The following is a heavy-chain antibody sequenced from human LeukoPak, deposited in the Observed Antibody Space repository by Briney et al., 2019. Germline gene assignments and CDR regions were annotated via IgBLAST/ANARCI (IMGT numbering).Heavy chain of an antibody. D-gene: IGHD3-10*01. CDR3: ARVSGSYYNPYYFDY. J-gene: IGHJ4*02. CDR2: IYSGGST. V-gene: IGHV3-53*01. CDR1: GFTVSSNY. Sequence: GGSLRLSCAASGFTVSSNYMSWVRQAPGKGLEWVSVIYSGGSTYYADSVKGRFTISRDNSKNTLYLQMNSLRAEDTAVYYCARVSGSYYNPYYFDYWGQGTLVTVSS.